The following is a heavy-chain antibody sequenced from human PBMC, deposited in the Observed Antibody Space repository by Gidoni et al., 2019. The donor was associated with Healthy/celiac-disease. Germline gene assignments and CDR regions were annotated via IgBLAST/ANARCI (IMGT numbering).Heavy chain of an antibody. CDR1: GGSISSGRYY. D-gene: IGHD5-18*01. V-gene: IGHV4-31*03. CDR3: ARPQRGIQLLSDDYWYFDL. Sequence: QVQLQESGPGLVKPSQTLSLTCTVSGGSISSGRYYWSWIRQHPGKGLEWIGYIYYSGSTYYNPSLKSRVTISVDTSKNQFSLKLSSVTAADTAVYYCARPQRGIQLLSDDYWYFDLWGRGTLVTVSS. CDR2: IYYSGST. J-gene: IGHJ2*01.